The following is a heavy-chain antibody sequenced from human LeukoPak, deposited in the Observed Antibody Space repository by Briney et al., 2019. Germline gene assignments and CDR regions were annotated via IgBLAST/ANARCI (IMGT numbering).Heavy chain of an antibody. Sequence: GGSLRLSCAASGFTFSSYAMSWVRQAPGKGLECVSAISGSGGSAYYADSVKGRFTISRDNSKDTLYLQMNSLRAEDKAVYYCAKSLWQQLIQRTTLDNWGQGTLVTVSS. CDR2: ISGSGGSA. CDR1: GFTFSSYA. V-gene: IGHV3-23*01. D-gene: IGHD6-13*01. CDR3: AKSLWQQLIQRTTLDN. J-gene: IGHJ4*02.